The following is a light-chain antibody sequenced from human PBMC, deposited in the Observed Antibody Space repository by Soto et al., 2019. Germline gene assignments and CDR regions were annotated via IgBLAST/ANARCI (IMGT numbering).Light chain of an antibody. J-gene: IGLJ2*01. CDR3: SLYTSSVTLV. Sequence: QSALTQPASVSGSPGQSITISCTGTSSDVGGYNFVSWYQQHPGKAPKLMIYEVSNRPSGVSYRFSGSKSGNTASLTISGLQAEDEADYYCSLYTSSVTLVFGGGTKLTVL. CDR2: EVS. V-gene: IGLV2-14*01. CDR1: SSDVGGYNF.